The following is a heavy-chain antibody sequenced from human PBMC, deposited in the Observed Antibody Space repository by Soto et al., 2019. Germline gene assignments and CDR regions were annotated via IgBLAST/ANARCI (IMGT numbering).Heavy chain of an antibody. CDR3: ARDPAPRGWYYY. CDR2: INSDGSST. CDR1: GFSFSNYW. D-gene: IGHD6-19*01. J-gene: IGHJ4*02. V-gene: IGHV3-74*01. Sequence: EVQLVESGGGLVQPGGSLRLSCAASGFSFSNYWMHWVRQVPGKGLVWVSRINSDGSSTRYADSVKGRFTISRDNAKNRLYLQMNSLRTEDTALYYWARDPAPRGWYYYWGPGTLVTVSS.